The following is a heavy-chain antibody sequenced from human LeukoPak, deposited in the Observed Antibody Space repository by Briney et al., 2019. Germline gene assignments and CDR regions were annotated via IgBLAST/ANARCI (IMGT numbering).Heavy chain of an antibody. CDR2: ISNSGSNT. CDR1: GFTFSNYA. D-gene: IGHD4-23*01. Sequence: PGGSLRLSCVASGFTFSNYAMSWVRQTPGKGLEWVSVISNSGSNTYYADSVKGRFTISRDNSKSTLYLQMNSLRAEDTALYHCAKERSLNGGYSDGYFDHWGQGTLVTVSS. CDR3: AKERSLNGGYSDGYFDH. J-gene: IGHJ4*02. V-gene: IGHV3-23*01.